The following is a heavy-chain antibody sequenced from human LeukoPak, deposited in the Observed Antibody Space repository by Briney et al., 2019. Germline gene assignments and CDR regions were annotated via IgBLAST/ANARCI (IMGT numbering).Heavy chain of an antibody. V-gene: IGHV1-46*01. Sequence: ASVKVSCKASGYTFTSYYMHWVRQAPGQGLEWMGIINPSGGSTSYAQKLQGRVTMTRDTSTSTVYMELSSLRSEDTAVYYCARTGGGATPFDYWGQGTLVTVSS. J-gene: IGHJ4*02. CDR2: INPSGGST. CDR1: GYTFTSYY. D-gene: IGHD1-26*01. CDR3: ARTGGGATPFDY.